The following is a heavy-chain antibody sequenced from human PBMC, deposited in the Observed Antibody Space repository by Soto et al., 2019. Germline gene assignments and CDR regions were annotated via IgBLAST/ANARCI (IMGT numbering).Heavy chain of an antibody. CDR1: GFTFSYYS. CDR2: ISTGSTTI. D-gene: IGHD5-12*01. J-gene: IGHJ3*02. V-gene: IGHV3-48*01. Sequence: GALRLSCAASGFTFSYYSMNWVRQAPGKGLEWVSYISTGSTTIYYADSVKGRFTISRDNAKNSLYLQMNSLRAEDTAVYYCAREDGYRGGDAFDIWGQGTMVTVSS. CDR3: AREDGYRGGDAFDI.